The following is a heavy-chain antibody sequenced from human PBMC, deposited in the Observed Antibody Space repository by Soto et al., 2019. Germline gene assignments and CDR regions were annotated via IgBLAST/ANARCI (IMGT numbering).Heavy chain of an antibody. V-gene: IGHV5-51*01. CDR2: TYHRHFNT. CDR1: GYSFTSYW. D-gene: IGHD5-18*01. J-gene: IGHJ4*01. CDR3: ARVGYSYVDY. Sequence: GGSLKISFKGSGYSFTSYWLAWVRQMPGKGMEWMGKTYHRHFNTTYSPSFQGQDINSADKSINTAYLQWSSMKASDTAMYYSARVGYSYVDYWGQGTLVTVSS.